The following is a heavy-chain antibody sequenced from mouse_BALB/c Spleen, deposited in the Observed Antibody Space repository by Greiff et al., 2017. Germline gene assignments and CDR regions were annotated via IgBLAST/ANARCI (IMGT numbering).Heavy chain of an antibody. D-gene: IGHD1-1*01. V-gene: IGHV2-9*02. J-gene: IGHJ2*01. CDR1: GFSLTSYG. Sequence: VKLVESGPGLVAPSQSLSITCTVSGFSLTSYGVHWVRQPPGKGLEWLGVIWAGGSTNYNSALMSRLSISKDNSKSQVFLKMNSLQTDDTAMYYCARAYYYGIDYWGQGTTLTVSS. CDR3: ARAYYYGIDY. CDR2: IWAGGST.